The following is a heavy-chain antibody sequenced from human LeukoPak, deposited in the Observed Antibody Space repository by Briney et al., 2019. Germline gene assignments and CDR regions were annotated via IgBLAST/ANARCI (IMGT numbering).Heavy chain of an antibody. CDR3: AREPVTNYMDV. V-gene: IGHV1-2*02. CDR2: INPNSGGT. CDR1: GGTFSSYA. Sequence: ASVKVSCKASGGTFSSYAISWVRQAPGQGPEWMGWINPNSGGTKFAQNFRVRVTLTRDMSISTAYMELTSLRSDDSAVYYCAREPVTNYMDVWGQGTTVTVSS. J-gene: IGHJ6*02. D-gene: IGHD4-11*01.